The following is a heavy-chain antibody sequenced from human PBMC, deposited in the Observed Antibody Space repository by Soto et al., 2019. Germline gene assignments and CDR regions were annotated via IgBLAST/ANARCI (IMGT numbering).Heavy chain of an antibody. CDR3: ARDAEYSSSSLGTLWSSWYFADYYYYGMDV. CDR2: ISSSSSYI. Sequence: PGGSLRLSCAASGFTFSSYSMNWVRQAPGKGLEWVSSISSSSSYIYYADSVKGRFTISRDNAKNSLYLQMNSLRAEDTAVYYCARDAEYSSSSLGTLWSSWYFADYYYYGMDVWGQGTTVTVSS. CDR1: GFTFSSYS. V-gene: IGHV3-21*01. D-gene: IGHD6-6*01. J-gene: IGHJ6*02.